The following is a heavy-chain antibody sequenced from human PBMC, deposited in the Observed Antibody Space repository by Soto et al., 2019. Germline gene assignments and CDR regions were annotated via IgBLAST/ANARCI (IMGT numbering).Heavy chain of an antibody. J-gene: IGHJ6*02. D-gene: IGHD3-22*01. CDR1: GDTFSSYA. V-gene: IGHV1-69*01. Sequence: QVQLVQSGAEVQKPGSSVKVSCKASGDTFSSYAISWVRQAPGQGLEWMGGIIPIFGTANYAQKFQGRVTITEDESTSTAYMELSSLRSEDTAVYYCARDGSGYRSRASPMDVWGQGTPVTVSS. CDR3: ARDGSGYRSRASPMDV. CDR2: IIPIFGTA.